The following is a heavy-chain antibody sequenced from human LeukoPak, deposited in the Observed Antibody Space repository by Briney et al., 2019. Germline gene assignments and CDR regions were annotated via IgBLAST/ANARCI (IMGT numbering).Heavy chain of an antibody. Sequence: GGSLRLSCAASGFTFSDYYMSWIRQAPGKGLEWVSDISSSGSTIYYADFVKGRFTISRDNAKDSLYLQMNSLRAEDTAVYYCARVDYAYGMDVRGQGTTVTVSS. CDR1: GFTFSDYY. CDR2: ISSSGSTI. J-gene: IGHJ6*02. CDR3: ARVDYAYGMDV. V-gene: IGHV3-11*01.